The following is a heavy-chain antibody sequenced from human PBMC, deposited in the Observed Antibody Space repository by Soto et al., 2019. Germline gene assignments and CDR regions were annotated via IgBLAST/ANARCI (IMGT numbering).Heavy chain of an antibody. J-gene: IGHJ5*02. CDR2: ISSSGTTI. CDR1: GFTFSTYE. Sequence: PGGSLRLSCAASGFTFSTYEMNWVRQAPGKGLEWISYISSSGTTIYYADSVKGRFSISRDNAENSLYLQMNSLRAEDTAVYYCARETYDSGWYNWFDPWGQGTLVTVSS. CDR3: ARETYDSGWYNWFDP. V-gene: IGHV3-48*03. D-gene: IGHD6-19*01.